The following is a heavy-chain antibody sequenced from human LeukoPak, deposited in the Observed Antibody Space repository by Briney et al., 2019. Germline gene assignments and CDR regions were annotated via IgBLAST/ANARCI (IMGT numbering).Heavy chain of an antibody. Sequence: SETLSLTCTVFGGSISSYYWGWIRQPAGKGLEWIGRIYTSGSTKYNPSLKSRVTMSVDTSKNQFSLKLSSVTAADTAVYYCAGMYGSGSPWGYWGQGTLVTVSS. CDR2: IYTSGST. CDR1: GGSISSYY. V-gene: IGHV4-4*07. D-gene: IGHD3-10*01. CDR3: AGMYGSGSPWGY. J-gene: IGHJ4*02.